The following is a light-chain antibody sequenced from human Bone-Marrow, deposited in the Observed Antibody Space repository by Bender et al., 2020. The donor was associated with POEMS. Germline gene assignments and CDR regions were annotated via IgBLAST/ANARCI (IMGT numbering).Light chain of an antibody. CDR1: SSDVGSYNL. CDR3: CSYAGSSTFV. V-gene: IGLV2-23*02. Sequence: QSVITQPASVSGSPRQSITISCTGTSSDVGSYNLVSWYQHHPGKAPKLMIYEDSKRPSGVSTLFSGSKSGNPASLTLSGLQAQDEADYCCCSYAGSSTFVFGTGTKVTVL. J-gene: IGLJ1*01. CDR2: EDS.